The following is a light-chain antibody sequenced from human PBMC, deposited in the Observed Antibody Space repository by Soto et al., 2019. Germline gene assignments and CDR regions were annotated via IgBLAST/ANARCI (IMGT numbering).Light chain of an antibody. Sequence: DIQMTQSPSTLSASVGDRVTITCRASQSISSWLAWYQQKPGKAPKLLIYDASSLESGVPSRFSGIGSGTEFTLTISSLQPDDFATYYCQQYNSYSWTFGQGTKV. CDR2: DAS. V-gene: IGKV1-5*01. J-gene: IGKJ1*01. CDR3: QQYNSYSWT. CDR1: QSISSW.